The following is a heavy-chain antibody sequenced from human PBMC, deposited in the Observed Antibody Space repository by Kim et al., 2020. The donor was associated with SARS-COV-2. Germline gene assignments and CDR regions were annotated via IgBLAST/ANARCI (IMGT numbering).Heavy chain of an antibody. V-gene: IGHV3-30*01. Sequence: ADSVKGRFTISRDNSKNTLYLQMNSLRAEDTAVYYCARDILELRGFYFDYWGQGTLVTVSS. D-gene: IGHD1-26*01. J-gene: IGHJ4*02. CDR3: ARDILELRGFYFDY.